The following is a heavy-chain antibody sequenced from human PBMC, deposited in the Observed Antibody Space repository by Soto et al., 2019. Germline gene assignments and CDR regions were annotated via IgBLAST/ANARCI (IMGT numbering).Heavy chain of an antibody. J-gene: IGHJ4*02. Sequence: SETLSLTCTVSGGSISSGDYYWSWIRQPPGKGLEWIGYIYYSGSTYYNPSLKSRVTISVDTSKNQFSLTLSSVTAADTAVYYCARRMDATAMAEIDYWGQGTLVTVSS. V-gene: IGHV4-30-4*01. CDR2: IYYSGST. CDR3: ARRMDATAMAEIDY. D-gene: IGHD5-18*01. CDR1: GGSISSGDYY.